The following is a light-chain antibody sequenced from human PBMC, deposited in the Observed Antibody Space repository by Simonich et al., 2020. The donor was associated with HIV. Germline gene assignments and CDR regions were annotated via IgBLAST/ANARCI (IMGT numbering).Light chain of an antibody. J-gene: IGKJ3*01. CDR1: QSISTW. Sequence: DIQMTQSPSTLSASVGHRVTITCRASQSISTWLAWYQQKPGKAPKLLIYKASSLESGVPSRFSGSGSGTEFTLTISSLQPDDFATYYCQQYSSYLTFGPGTKVDIK. CDR3: QQYSSYLT. V-gene: IGKV1-5*03. CDR2: KAS.